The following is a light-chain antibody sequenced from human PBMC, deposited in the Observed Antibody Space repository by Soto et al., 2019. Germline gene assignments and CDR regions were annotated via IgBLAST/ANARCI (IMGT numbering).Light chain of an antibody. J-gene: IGLJ2*01. Sequence: QSALTQPASVSGSPGQSITISCTGTSSDVGAYNYVSWYQQNRGKAPKLMMYDVSNRPSGVSNRFPSSKSGNTASLTISGLQAEDEADYYCYSYTTSSTRVFGAGTKLTVL. V-gene: IGLV2-14*01. CDR3: YSYTTSSTRV. CDR1: SSDVGAYNY. CDR2: DVS.